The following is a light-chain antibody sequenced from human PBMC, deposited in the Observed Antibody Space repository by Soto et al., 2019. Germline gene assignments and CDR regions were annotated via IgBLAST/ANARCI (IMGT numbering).Light chain of an antibody. CDR1: QTISTN. CDR3: QQYGSSPWT. J-gene: IGKJ1*01. Sequence: ETVMTQSPATLSASPGERATLSCRASQTISTNLAWYQQKPGQSPRLLIYGASTRATGIPARFSGTGSGTEFTLTISSLQSEDFAVYYCQQYGSSPWTFGQGTKVEIK. CDR2: GAS. V-gene: IGKV3-15*01.